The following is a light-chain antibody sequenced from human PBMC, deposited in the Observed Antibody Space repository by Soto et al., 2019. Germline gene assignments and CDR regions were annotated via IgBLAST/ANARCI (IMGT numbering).Light chain of an antibody. CDR3: HSNKIGSTYV. Sequence: QSALTQPASVSGSPGQSITISCTGTSSDIGYYNYVSWFQQHPGKAPKLIISQVTNRPSGISTRFSGSKSGNTASLTISGLQAEDEAIYYCHSNKIGSTYVFGAGTKVTVL. CDR1: SSDIGYYNY. CDR2: QVT. V-gene: IGLV2-14*01. J-gene: IGLJ1*01.